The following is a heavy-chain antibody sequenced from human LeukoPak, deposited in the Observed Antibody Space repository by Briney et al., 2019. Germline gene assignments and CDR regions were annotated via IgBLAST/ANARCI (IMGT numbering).Heavy chain of an antibody. D-gene: IGHD4-17*01. CDR1: GYTFTRYY. J-gene: IGHJ4*02. Sequence: ASVKVSCKASGYTFTRYYMHWLRQAPGQGLEWMGIINPSGGSTSYAQKFQGRVTMTRDTSTSTVYMELSSLRSEDTAVYYCARDLSQKTTVTTPLGYWGQGTLVTVSS. CDR3: ARDLSQKTTVTTPLGY. CDR2: INPSGGST. V-gene: IGHV1-46*01.